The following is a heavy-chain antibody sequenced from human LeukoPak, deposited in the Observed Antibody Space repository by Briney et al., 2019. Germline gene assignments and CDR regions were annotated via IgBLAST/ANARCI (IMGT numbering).Heavy chain of an antibody. Sequence: PGGSLRLSCSASGFTFSSYEMNWVRQAPGKGLEWVSYISSSGSTIYYADSVKGRFTISRDNAKNSLYLQMNSLRAEDTAVYYCAREGYYESSNWFDPWGQGTMVTVSS. CDR1: GFTFSSYE. D-gene: IGHD3-3*01. CDR2: ISSSGSTI. V-gene: IGHV3-48*03. J-gene: IGHJ5*02. CDR3: AREGYYESSNWFDP.